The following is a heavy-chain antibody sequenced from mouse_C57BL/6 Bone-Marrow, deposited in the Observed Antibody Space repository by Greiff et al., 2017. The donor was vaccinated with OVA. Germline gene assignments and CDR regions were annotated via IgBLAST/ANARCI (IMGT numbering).Heavy chain of an antibody. V-gene: IGHV10-3*01. D-gene: IGHD3-2*02. Sequence: DVMLVESGGGLVQPKGSLKLSCAASGFTFNTYAMHWVRQAPGKGLEWVARIRSKSSNYATYYADSVKDRFTISRDDSQSMLYLQMNNLKTEDTAMYYCVRDRDSSGYCYFDYWGQGTTLTVSS. CDR3: VRDRDSSGYCYFDY. CDR2: IRSKSSNYAT. CDR1: GFTFNTYA. J-gene: IGHJ2*01.